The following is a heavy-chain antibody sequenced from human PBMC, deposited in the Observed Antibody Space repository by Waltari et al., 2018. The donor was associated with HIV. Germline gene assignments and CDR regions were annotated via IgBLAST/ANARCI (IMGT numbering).Heavy chain of an antibody. J-gene: IGHJ4*02. CDR3: ARPRGYNYGYTGFDS. CDR1: HFTFRHSW. Sequence: EVQLVESGGGLVQLGGSLRLSCAALHFTFRHSWMHSVRQVPGKGLVWVSRINSDGSSTSYADSVKGRFTISRDNAKNTLYLQMYSLRAEDTAVYYCARPRGYNYGYTGFDSWGRGTLVTVSS. D-gene: IGHD5-18*01. CDR2: INSDGSST. V-gene: IGHV3-74*01.